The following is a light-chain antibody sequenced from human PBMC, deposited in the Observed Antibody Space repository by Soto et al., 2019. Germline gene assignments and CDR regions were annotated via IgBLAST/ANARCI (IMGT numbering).Light chain of an antibody. CDR2: GAS. CDR3: QHYVERSPIT. V-gene: IGKV3-20*01. CDR1: QTVRNNY. J-gene: IGKJ5*01. Sequence: EYVLTQSPGTLSLSPGERATLSCRSSQTVRNNYLAWYQQKPGQAPRLLISGASSRATGIPDRFSGSGSGTDFTLTISRLEPEDFALYYCQHYVERSPITFGQGTRLEIK.